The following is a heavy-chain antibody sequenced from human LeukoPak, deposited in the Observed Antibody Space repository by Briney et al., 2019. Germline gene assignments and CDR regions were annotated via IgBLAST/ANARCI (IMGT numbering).Heavy chain of an antibody. CDR3: ARRGYSSSWNYYYIDV. V-gene: IGHV4-59*08. CDR2: IYYSGST. Sequence: PSETLSLTCTGSGGSISSYYWSWIRQPPRKGLEGSWYIYYSGSTNYNPSLKRRVTISVDTSKNQFSLKLSSVTAADTAVYYCARRGYSSSWNYYYIDVWGTGTTVTASS. CDR1: GGSISSYY. D-gene: IGHD6-13*01. J-gene: IGHJ6*03.